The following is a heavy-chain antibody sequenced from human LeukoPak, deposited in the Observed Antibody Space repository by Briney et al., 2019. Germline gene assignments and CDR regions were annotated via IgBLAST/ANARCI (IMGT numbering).Heavy chain of an antibody. J-gene: IGHJ4*02. CDR3: AKASWVSSADAIL. D-gene: IGHD3-16*01. CDR2: LRGNGDT. CDR1: GFTFSSYA. V-gene: IGHV3-23*01. Sequence: GGSLTLYCAASGFTFSSYAMSWVREAPARGLEWVSSLRGNGDTFYADSVKGRFTLSRDESRNTVYLRLNNLRVEDTAVYYFAKASWVSSADAILWGQGTVVTASS.